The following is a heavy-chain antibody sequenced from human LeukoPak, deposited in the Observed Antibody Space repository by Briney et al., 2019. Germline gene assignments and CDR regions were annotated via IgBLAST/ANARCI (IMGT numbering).Heavy chain of an antibody. CDR2: ISGTGCST. J-gene: IGHJ4*02. V-gene: IGHV3-23*01. Sequence: PGGSLRLSCAASGFTFSSYAMSWVRQAPGKGLEWVSAISGTGCSTYYADSVKGRFTISRDNSKNTLYLQMNSLRDEDTAVYYCAKDLGGGADYWGQGTLVTVSS. CDR1: GFTFSSYA. CDR3: AKDLGGGADY. D-gene: IGHD1-26*01.